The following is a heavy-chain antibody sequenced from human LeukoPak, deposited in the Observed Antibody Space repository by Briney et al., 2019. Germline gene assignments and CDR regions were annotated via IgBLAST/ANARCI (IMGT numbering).Heavy chain of an antibody. D-gene: IGHD2-15*01. CDR3: ARGEPIVVVVAATI. CDR2: ISSSSYI. J-gene: IGHJ4*02. CDR1: GFTFSSYS. Sequence: GGSLRLSCAASGFTFSSYSMNWVRQAPGKGLEWVSSISSSSYIYYADSVKGRFTISRDNAKNSLYLQMNSLRAEDTAVYYCARGEPIVVVVAATIWGQGTLVTVSS. V-gene: IGHV3-21*01.